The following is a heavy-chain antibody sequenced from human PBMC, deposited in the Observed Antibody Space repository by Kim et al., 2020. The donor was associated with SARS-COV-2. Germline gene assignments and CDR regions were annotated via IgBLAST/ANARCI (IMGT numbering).Heavy chain of an antibody. D-gene: IGHD3-10*01. CDR2: IYYSGST. J-gene: IGHJ5*02. CDR3: ARGGVRMVRGVGWFDP. V-gene: IGHV4-59*13. CDR1: GGSISSYY. Sequence: SETLSLTCTVSGGSISSYYWSWIRQPPGKGLEWIGYIYYSGSTNYNPSLKSRVTISVDTSKNQFSLKLSSVTAADTAVYYCARGGVRMVRGVGWFDPWGQGTLVTVSS.